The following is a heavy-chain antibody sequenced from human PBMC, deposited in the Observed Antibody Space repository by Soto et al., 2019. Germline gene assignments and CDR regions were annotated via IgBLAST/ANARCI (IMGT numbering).Heavy chain of an antibody. V-gene: IGHV4-34*01. J-gene: IGHJ4*02. Sequence: SEALSLTCAFYGGSFSGEYWTWIRQPPGKGLEWSGEINHSGSTHYNPSLKSRVTISVDTSKNQFSLKLSSVTAADTAVYYCARAKQQLERDYWRQGTLVTV. CDR3: ARAKQQLERDY. D-gene: IGHD6-13*01. CDR1: GGSFSGEY. CDR2: INHSGST.